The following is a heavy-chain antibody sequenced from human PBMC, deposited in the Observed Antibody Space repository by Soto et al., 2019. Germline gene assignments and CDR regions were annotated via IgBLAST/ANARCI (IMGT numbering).Heavy chain of an antibody. J-gene: IGHJ4*02. CDR1: GFTFSSYS. CDR3: ARDGSSWETFDS. D-gene: IGHD6-13*01. CDR2: ISSSSYI. V-gene: IGHV3-21*01. Sequence: GGSLRLSCAASGFTFSSYSMNWVRQAPGKGLEWVSSISSSSYIYYADSVEGRFTISRDNAKNSLYLQMDSLRAEDTAVYYCARDGSSWETFDSWGQGTLVTVSS.